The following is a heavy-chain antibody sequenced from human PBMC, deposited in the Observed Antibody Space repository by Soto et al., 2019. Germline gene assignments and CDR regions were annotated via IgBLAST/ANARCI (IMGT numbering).Heavy chain of an antibody. J-gene: IGHJ5*02. CDR3: VRDGTKTLRDWFDP. CDR2: IYATGTT. D-gene: IGHD1-1*01. V-gene: IGHV4-4*07. Sequence: PSETLSLTCTVSGASIRGFYCSWIRKSAGKGLEWIGRIYATGTTDYNPSLKSRVMMSVDTSKKQFSLKLRSVTAADTAVYYCVRDGTKTLRDWFDPWGQGISVTSPQ. CDR1: GASIRGFY.